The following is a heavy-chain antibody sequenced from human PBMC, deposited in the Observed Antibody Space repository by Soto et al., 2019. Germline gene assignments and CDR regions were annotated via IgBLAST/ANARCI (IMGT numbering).Heavy chain of an antibody. J-gene: IGHJ5*02. CDR2: IYYSGST. CDR1: GGSISSGGYY. CDR3: ARSYPDIVVVPAANPGPNWFDP. V-gene: IGHV4-31*03. Sequence: PSETLSLTCTVSGGSISSGGYYWSWIRQHPGKGLEWIGYIYYSGSTYYNPSLKSRVTISVDTSKNQFSLKLSSVTAADTAVYYCARSYPDIVVVPAANPGPNWFDPWGQGTLVTVSS. D-gene: IGHD2-2*01.